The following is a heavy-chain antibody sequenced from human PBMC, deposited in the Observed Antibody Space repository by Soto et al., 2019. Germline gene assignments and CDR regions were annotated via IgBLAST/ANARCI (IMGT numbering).Heavy chain of an antibody. Sequence: ASVKVSCKASGYTFTSYGISWVRQAPGQGLEWMGWISGYNGKTNYAQKVQDRVTMTTDTSTSTVYMELRSLRSDDTAVYYCAREGDVPDYYYGMDVWGQGTTVTVSS. CDR1: GYTFTSYG. CDR2: ISGYNGKT. V-gene: IGHV1-18*01. CDR3: AREGDVPDYYYGMDV. D-gene: IGHD2-21*02. J-gene: IGHJ6*02.